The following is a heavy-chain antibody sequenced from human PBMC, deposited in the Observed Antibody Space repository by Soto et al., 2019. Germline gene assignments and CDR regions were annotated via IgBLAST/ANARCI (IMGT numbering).Heavy chain of an antibody. Sequence: GGSLRLSCAASGFTFSSYGMRWVRQAPGKGLEWVAVISYDGSNKYYADSVKGRLTISRDNSKNTLYLQMNSLRAEDTAVYYCAKARTPITIFTNAFDYWGQGTLVTVSS. CDR1: GFTFSSYG. D-gene: IGHD3-3*01. V-gene: IGHV3-30*18. CDR3: AKARTPITIFTNAFDY. CDR2: ISYDGSNK. J-gene: IGHJ4*02.